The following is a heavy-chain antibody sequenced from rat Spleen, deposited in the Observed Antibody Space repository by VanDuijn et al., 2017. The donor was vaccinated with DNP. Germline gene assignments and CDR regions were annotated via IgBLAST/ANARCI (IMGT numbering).Heavy chain of an antibody. V-gene: IGHV2-27*01. CDR3: TGKDAMDA. J-gene: IGHJ4*01. CDR2: IQSGGNT. CDR1: GFSLTSYH. Sequence: QVQLKESGPGLVQPSQTLSLTCTVSGFSLTSYHVHWVRQPPGKGLEWMGRIQSGGNTDYNSALRSRLTISRDTSRNQVFLKMNSLQTEDTAIYFCTGKDAMDAWGQGTSVTVSS. D-gene: IGHD5-1*01.